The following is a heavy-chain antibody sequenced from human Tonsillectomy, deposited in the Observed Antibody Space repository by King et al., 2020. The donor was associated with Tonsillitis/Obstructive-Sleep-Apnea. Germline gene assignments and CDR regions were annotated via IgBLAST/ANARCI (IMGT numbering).Heavy chain of an antibody. CDR1: GYTFTSYG. J-gene: IGHJ4*02. Sequence: QLVQSGAEVKKPGASVKVSCKASGYTFTSYGISWVRQAPGQGLEWMGWISAYNGNTNYAQKLQGRVTMTTDTSTRTAYMELRSLRSDDTAGYYCAKVGINRWAPWGDFVYWGQGTLVTVSS. CDR3: AKVGINRWAPWGDFVY. V-gene: IGHV1-18*01. D-gene: IGHD2-21*01. CDR2: ISAYNGNT.